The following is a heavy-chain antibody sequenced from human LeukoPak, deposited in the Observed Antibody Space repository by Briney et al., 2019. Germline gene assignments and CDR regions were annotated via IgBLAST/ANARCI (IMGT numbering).Heavy chain of an antibody. CDR1: GFTFSSYA. Sequence: GRSLRLSCAASGFTFSSYAMHWVRQAPGKGLEWVAVISYDGSNIYYADSVKGRSTISRDNSKNTLYLQVNSLRAEDTAVYYCARDYSSGYYRTFDYWGQGTLVTVSS. CDR2: ISYDGSNI. V-gene: IGHV3-30*04. J-gene: IGHJ4*02. CDR3: ARDYSSGYYRTFDY. D-gene: IGHD3-22*01.